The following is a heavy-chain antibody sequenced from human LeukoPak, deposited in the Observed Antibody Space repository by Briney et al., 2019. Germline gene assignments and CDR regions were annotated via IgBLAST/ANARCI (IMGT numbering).Heavy chain of an antibody. J-gene: IGHJ4*02. CDR1: GFTFGGYG. CDR3: ARSSGWYYFDY. V-gene: IGHV3-20*04. D-gene: IGHD6-19*01. CDR2: INWNGGST. Sequence: GGSLRLSCAASGFTFGGYGMRWVRQAPGKGLEWVSSINWNGGSTGYADSVKGRFTISRDNAKDSLYLQMNSLRAEDTALYYCARSSGWYYFDYWGQGTLVTVSS.